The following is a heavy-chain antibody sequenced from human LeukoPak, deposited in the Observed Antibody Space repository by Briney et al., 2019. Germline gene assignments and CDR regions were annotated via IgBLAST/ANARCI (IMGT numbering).Heavy chain of an antibody. CDR1: GFTFSTFG. CDR2: FRGDGGST. J-gene: IGHJ5*02. CDR3: AKDGYGSGGRWFDP. D-gene: IGHD3-10*01. Sequence: GGTLRLSCEVSGFTFSTFGMNWLRQAPGKGLEWVSSFRGDGGSTYYAESVKGRFTISRDNSENTVYLQMNNLRVEDTAIYYCAKDGYGSGGRWFDPWGQGTLVTVSS. V-gene: IGHV3-23*01.